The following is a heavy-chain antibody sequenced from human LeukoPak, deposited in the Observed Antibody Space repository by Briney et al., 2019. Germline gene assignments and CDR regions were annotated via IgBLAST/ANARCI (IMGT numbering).Heavy chain of an antibody. CDR3: ARDLVEALDDY. Sequence: GGSLRLSCAASGFTFSSYGMHWVRQAPGTGLEWVAVISHDGDHKYHADSVKGRFTISRDNAENSLYLQMNSLRAEDTAVYYCARDLVEALDDYWGQGTLVTVSS. CDR2: ISHDGDHK. J-gene: IGHJ4*02. V-gene: IGHV3-30*12. CDR1: GFTFSSYG. D-gene: IGHD3-3*01.